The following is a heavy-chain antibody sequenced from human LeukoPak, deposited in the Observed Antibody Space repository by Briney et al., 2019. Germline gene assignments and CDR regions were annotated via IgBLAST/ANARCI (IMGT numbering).Heavy chain of an antibody. CDR1: GGSISSSSYY. D-gene: IGHD3-3*01. J-gene: IGHJ5*02. V-gene: IGHV4-39*01. CDR3: ARHSRVDYFGVVIVNWFDP. Sequence: PSETLSLTCTVSGGSISSSSYYWGGIRQPPGKGLEGIGSIYYSGSTYYNPSLKSRVTIPVDTSKNPFSLTLSSVTAADTAVYYCARHSRVDYFGVVIVNWFDPWGQGTLVTVSS. CDR2: IYYSGST.